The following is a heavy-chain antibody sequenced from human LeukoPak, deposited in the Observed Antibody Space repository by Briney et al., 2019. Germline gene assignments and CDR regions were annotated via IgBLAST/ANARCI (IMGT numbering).Heavy chain of an antibody. CDR1: GGTFNNYA. Sequence: SVKVSCKASGGTFNNYAINWVRQAPGQGLEWMGGIIPIFGSSNYAQKFQGRVTITADESTSTAYMELRSLRSDDTAVYYCARGSSSWYYEDAFDIWGQGTMVTVSS. CDR3: ARGSSSWYYEDAFDI. CDR2: IIPIFGSS. D-gene: IGHD6-13*01. J-gene: IGHJ3*02. V-gene: IGHV1-69*13.